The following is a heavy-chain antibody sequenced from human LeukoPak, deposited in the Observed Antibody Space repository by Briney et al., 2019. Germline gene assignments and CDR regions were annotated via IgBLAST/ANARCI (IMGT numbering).Heavy chain of an antibody. V-gene: IGHV4-61*02. CDR3: ATYKLDTAMVRVGWFDP. J-gene: IGHJ5*02. D-gene: IGHD5-18*01. CDR2: IYTSGST. CDR1: GGSISSGDYY. Sequence: SETLSLTCTVSGGSISSGDYYWSWIRQPAGKGLEWIGRIYTSGSTNYNPSLKSRVTISVDTSKNQFSLKLSSVTAADTAVYYCATYKLDTAMVRVGWFDPWGQGTLVTVSS.